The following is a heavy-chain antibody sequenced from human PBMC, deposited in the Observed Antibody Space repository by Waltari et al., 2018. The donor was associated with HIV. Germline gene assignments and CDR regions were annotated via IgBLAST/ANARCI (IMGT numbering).Heavy chain of an antibody. CDR1: GLRASEHR. Sequence: VQLVESGGGGSKPGRSRSLYCAASGLRASEHRLHGVRQAPGKGLQWVSVIWYDGSKKEYSDSVKGRFTISKDNSKNTLFLQMNSLRVDDTAVYFCARVPFASSWSADSFDVWGPGTRITVSS. D-gene: IGHD6-13*01. J-gene: IGHJ3*01. CDR2: IWYDGSKK. CDR3: ARVPFASSWSADSFDV. V-gene: IGHV3-33*01.